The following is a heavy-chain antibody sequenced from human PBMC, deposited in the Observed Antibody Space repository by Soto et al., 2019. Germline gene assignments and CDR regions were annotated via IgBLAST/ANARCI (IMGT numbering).Heavy chain of an antibody. CDR3: ARGGPNGADY. CDR1: GGSFSGYY. Sequence: QVQLQQWGAGLLKPSETLSLTCAVYGGSFSGYYWSWIRQPPGKGLEWIGEINHSGSTNYNPSLKSRVTISVDTSKTQFSLKLSSVTAADTAVYYCARGGPNGADYWGQGTLVTVSS. D-gene: IGHD4-17*01. V-gene: IGHV4-34*01. CDR2: INHSGST. J-gene: IGHJ4*02.